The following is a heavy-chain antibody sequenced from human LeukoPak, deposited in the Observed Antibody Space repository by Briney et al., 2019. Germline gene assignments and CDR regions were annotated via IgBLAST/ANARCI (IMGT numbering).Heavy chain of an antibody. CDR1: GGSISSYY. V-gene: IGHV4-59*01. CDR3: ARESGGLQDDAFDI. J-gene: IGHJ3*02. CDR2: IYYSGST. D-gene: IGHD4-11*01. Sequence: SETLSLTCTVSGGSISSYYWSWIRQPPGKGLEWIGYIYYSGSTNYNPSLKSRVTISVDTSKNQFSLKLSSVTAADTAVYYCARESGGLQDDAFDIWGQGTMVTVSS.